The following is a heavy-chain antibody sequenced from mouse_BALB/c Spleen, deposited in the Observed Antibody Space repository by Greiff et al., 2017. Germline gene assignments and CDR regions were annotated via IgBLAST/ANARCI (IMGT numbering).Heavy chain of an antibody. D-gene: IGHD3-2*01. J-gene: IGHJ4*01. CDR2: IWAGGST. Sequence: VKVVESGPGLVAPSQSLSITCTVSGFSLTSYGVHWVRQPPGKGLEWLGVIWAGGSTNYNSALMSRLSISKDNSKSQVFLKMNSLQTDDTAMYYCAKIGPLDYYAMDYWGQGTSVTVSS. CDR3: AKIGPLDYYAMDY. CDR1: GFSLTSYG. V-gene: IGHV2-9*02.